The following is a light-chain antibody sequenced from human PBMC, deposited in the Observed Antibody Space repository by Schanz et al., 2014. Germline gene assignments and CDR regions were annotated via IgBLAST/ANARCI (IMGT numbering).Light chain of an antibody. CDR1: SSDVGGYNY. J-gene: IGLJ2*01. V-gene: IGLV2-14*01. CDR2: DVS. Sequence: SALTQPASVSGSPGQSITISCTGTSSDVGGYNYVSWYQQHPGKAPKLMIYDVSNRPSGVSNRFSGSKSGTTASLTISGIQAENEADYYCSSYAGNNAPVIFGGGTNLPVL. CDR3: SSYAGNNAPVI.